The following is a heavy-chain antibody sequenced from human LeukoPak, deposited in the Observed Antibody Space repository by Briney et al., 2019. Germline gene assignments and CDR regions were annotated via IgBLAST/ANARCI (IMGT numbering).Heavy chain of an antibody. CDR2: IKQDGSEK. Sequence: GGSLRLSCAASGFTFSSYWMSWVRQAPGKGLEWVANIKQDGSEKYYVDSVKGRFTISRDNAKNSLYLQMNSLRAEDTAVYYCARVASRDYYYYYTDVWGKGTTVTVSS. CDR1: GFTFSSYW. J-gene: IGHJ6*03. CDR3: ARVASRDYYYYYTDV. V-gene: IGHV3-7*01.